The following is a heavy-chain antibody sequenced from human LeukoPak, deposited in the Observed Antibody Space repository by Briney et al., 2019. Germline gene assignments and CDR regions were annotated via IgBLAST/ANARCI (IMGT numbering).Heavy chain of an antibody. CDR2: IKQDGSEK. CDR1: GSTFSSYW. J-gene: IGHJ6*02. V-gene: IGHV3-7*01. CDR3: ARDCSSTSCYWYYYYYYGMDV. Sequence: GGSLRLSCAASGSTFSSYWMSWVRQAPGKGLEWVANIKQDGSEKYYVDSVKGRFTISRDNAKNSLYLQMNSLRAEDTAVYYCARDCSSTSCYWYYYYYYGMDVWGQGTTVTVSS. D-gene: IGHD2-2*01.